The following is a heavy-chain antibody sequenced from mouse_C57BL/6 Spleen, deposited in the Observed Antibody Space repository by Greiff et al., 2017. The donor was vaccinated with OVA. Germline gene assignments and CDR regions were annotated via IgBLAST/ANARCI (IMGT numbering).Heavy chain of an antibody. CDR2: IDPSDSYT. V-gene: IGHV1-59*01. CDR1: GYTFTSYW. J-gene: IGHJ2*01. Sequence: QVQLQQPGAELVRPGTSVKLSCKASGYTFTSYWMHWVKQRLGQGLEWIGVIDPSDSYTNYNQKFKGKATLTVDTSSSTAYMQLSSLTSEDSAVYYCARPNSYYFDYWGQGTTLTVSS. CDR3: ARPNSYYFDY.